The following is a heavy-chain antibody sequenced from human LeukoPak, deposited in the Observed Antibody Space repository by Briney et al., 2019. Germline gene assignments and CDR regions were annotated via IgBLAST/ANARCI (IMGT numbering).Heavy chain of an antibody. CDR2: ISDNARET. V-gene: IGHV3-23*01. CDR3: VRSTFIES. J-gene: IGHJ4*02. Sequence: PGGSLRLSCAASGFTFTTSAMSWVRQAPGKGLEWVSAISDNARETYYADSVKGRFTISGDNSKNTLYLQMNSLRAEDTALYYCVRSTFIESWGQGTLVTVSS. CDR1: GFTFTTSA.